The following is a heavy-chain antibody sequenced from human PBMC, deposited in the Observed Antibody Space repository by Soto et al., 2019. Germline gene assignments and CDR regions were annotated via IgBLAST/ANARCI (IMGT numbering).Heavy chain of an antibody. CDR1: GGTISSFG. CDR2: IVPIDGST. J-gene: IGHJ4*02. D-gene: IGHD3-3*01. Sequence: QVQLVQSGAEVKKPGSSVKVSCTTSGGTISSFGMNWVRQAPGQGMEWMGGIVPIDGSTKYAEKFQGRVTMTADASTSTVYMDLSSLRSEDTAVYYCARSFTKSRRGGVXXDYWXQGTX. CDR3: ARSFTKSRRGGVXXDY. V-gene: IGHV1-69*01.